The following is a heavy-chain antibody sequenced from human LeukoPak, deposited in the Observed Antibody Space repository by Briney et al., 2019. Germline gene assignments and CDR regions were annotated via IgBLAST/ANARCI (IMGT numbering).Heavy chain of an antibody. J-gene: IGHJ1*01. CDR1: AYTLTELS. D-gene: IGHD3-22*01. V-gene: IGHV1-24*01. CDR3: ATVSYYYDSSGYQGYFQH. CDR2: FDPEDGET. Sequence: ASVKVSSTLSAYTLTELSIHWVRQAPGKGLEWMGGFDPEDGETIYAQRFQGRVTMTEDTSTDTAYMELSGLRSEDAAVYYCATVSYYYDSSGYQGYFQHWGQGTLVTVSS.